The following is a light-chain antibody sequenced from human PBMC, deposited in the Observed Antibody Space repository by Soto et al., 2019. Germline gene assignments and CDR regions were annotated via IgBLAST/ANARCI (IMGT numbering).Light chain of an antibody. Sequence: DIQMTQSPSSLSASVGDEVTITCRASQSVTAYLNWYQQKPGKAPKLLIYAASTLQSGVPSRFRGSGSGTDFTLAISHLQPEDFAAYYCQQTYNTPFTFGPGTKVDIK. CDR3: QQTYNTPFT. V-gene: IGKV1-39*01. J-gene: IGKJ3*01. CDR1: QSVTAY. CDR2: AAS.